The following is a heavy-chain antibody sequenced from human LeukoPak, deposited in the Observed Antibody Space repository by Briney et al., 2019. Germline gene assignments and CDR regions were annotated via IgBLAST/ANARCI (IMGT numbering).Heavy chain of an antibody. Sequence: ASVKVSCKASGYTFTGYYMRWVRQAPGQGLEWMGWINPNSGGTNYAQKFQGRVTMTRDTSISTAYMELSRLRSDDTAVYYCARGFSRGYYYGYDYWGQGTLVTVSS. CDR1: GYTFTGYY. J-gene: IGHJ4*02. D-gene: IGHD3-22*01. V-gene: IGHV1-2*02. CDR3: ARGFSRGYYYGYDY. CDR2: INPNSGGT.